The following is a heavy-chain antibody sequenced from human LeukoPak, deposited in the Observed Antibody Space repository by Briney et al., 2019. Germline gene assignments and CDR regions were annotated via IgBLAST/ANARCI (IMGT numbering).Heavy chain of an antibody. CDR2: IKEDGSER. J-gene: IGHJ4*02. CDR1: AFIFSGHW. D-gene: IGHD5-24*01. CDR3: ARDVDGDGYSFFEY. Sequence: PGGSLRLSCEGSAFIFSGHWMNWVRQTPGKGLEWVASIKEDGSERQYVDSVKGRFSISRDNTKGSLFLQLNSLRAEDTAVYYCARDVDGDGYSFFEYWGQGTLVTVSS. V-gene: IGHV3-7*03.